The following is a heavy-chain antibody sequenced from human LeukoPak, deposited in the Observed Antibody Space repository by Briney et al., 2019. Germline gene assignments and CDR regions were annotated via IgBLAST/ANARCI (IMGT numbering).Heavy chain of an antibody. V-gene: IGHV3-30-3*01. CDR3: ARDSPYRV. D-gene: IGHD3-16*02. Sequence: GGSLRLSCAASGFTFSSYAMHWVRQAPGKGLEWVAVISYDGSNKYYADSVKGRFTISRDNSKNTLYLQMNSLRAEDTAVCYCARDSPYRVWGQGTLVTVSS. CDR1: GFTFSSYA. CDR2: ISYDGSNK. J-gene: IGHJ4*02.